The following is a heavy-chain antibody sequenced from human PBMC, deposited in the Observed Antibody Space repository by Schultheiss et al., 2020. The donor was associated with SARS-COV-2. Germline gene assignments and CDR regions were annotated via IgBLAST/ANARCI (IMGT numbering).Heavy chain of an antibody. Sequence: SQTLSLTCTVSGGSVSSDSYYWSWIRQPPGKGLEWIGYIYYSGSTNYNPSLKSRVTISVDTSKTQFSLKLSSVTAADTAVYYCAREWGLRYMYYFDYWGQGTLVTVSS. V-gene: IGHV4-61*01. J-gene: IGHJ4*02. D-gene: IGHD3-9*01. CDR2: IYYSGST. CDR3: AREWGLRYMYYFDY. CDR1: GGSVSSDSYY.